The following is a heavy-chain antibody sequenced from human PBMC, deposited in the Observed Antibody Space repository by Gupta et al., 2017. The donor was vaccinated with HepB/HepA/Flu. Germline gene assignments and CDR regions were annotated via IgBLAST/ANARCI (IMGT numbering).Heavy chain of an antibody. Sequence: QLLQPGGGLVPPVRSLRLSCQASGFTVSNNHMRWVRQAPGKGLEWVSLIYSAGSIKYADSVKGRFIISRDSSKNTLYLQLNNLRDEDTGVYYCARGGTYGETWGQGTLVTVSS. J-gene: IGHJ4*02. D-gene: IGHD1-26*01. CDR3: ARGGTYGET. V-gene: IGHV3-66*01. CDR1: GFTVSNNH. CDR2: IYSAGSI.